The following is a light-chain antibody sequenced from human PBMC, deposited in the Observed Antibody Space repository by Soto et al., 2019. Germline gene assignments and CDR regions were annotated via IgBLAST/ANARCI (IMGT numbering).Light chain of an antibody. CDR3: SSYTSSSTLDV. V-gene: IGLV2-14*01. J-gene: IGLJ1*01. CDR1: SSDVGGYNY. CDR2: EVS. Sequence: QSALTQPASVSGSPGQSITISCTGTSSDVGGYNYVSWYQQHQGKAPKLMIYEVSNRPSGVSNRFSGARSGNTASLTISGLQADDEADYYCSSYTSSSTLDVFGTGTKLTVL.